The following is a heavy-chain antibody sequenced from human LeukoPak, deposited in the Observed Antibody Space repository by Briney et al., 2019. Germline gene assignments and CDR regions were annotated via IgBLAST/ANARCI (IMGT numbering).Heavy chain of an antibody. D-gene: IGHD5-12*01. CDR3: ARDAREGVATPFGAFDI. J-gene: IGHJ3*02. CDR2: IYTSGST. Sequence: KPSETLSLTCTVSGGSISSYYWSWIRQPAGKGLEWIGGIYTSGSTNYNPSLKSRVTMSVDTSKNQFSLKLSSVTAADTAVYYCARDAREGVATPFGAFDIWGQGTMVTVSS. CDR1: GGSISSYY. V-gene: IGHV4-4*07.